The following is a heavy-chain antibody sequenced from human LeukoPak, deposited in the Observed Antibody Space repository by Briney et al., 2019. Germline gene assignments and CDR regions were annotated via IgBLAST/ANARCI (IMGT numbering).Heavy chain of an antibody. J-gene: IGHJ4*02. CDR2: IWYDGSNK. Sequence: GGSLRLSCAASGFTFSSYGIHWVRQAPGKGLEWVAVIWYDGSNKYYADSVKGRFTISRDNSKNTLYLQMDSLRAEQPALYYCARDLLREYSYGPFDYWGEGTLVTVPS. CDR1: GFTFSSYG. CDR3: ARDLLREYSYGPFDY. V-gene: IGHV3-33*01. D-gene: IGHD5-18*01.